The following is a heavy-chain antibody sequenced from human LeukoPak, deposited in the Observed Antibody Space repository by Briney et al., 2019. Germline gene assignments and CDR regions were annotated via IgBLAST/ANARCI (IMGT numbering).Heavy chain of an antibody. D-gene: IGHD3-10*01. CDR1: GGSISSGGYS. CDR3: ARGGLWFGPNYVMDV. Sequence: PSETLSLTCAVSGGSISSGGYSWSWIRQPPGKGLEWIGYIDHSGSTYYNPSLKSRVTISIDRSKHQFSLKLSSVTAADTAVYYCARGGLWFGPNYVMDVWGQGTTVTVSS. CDR2: IDHSGST. V-gene: IGHV4-30-2*01. J-gene: IGHJ6*02.